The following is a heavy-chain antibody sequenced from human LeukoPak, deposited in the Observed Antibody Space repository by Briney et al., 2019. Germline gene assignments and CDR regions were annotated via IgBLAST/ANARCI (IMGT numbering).Heavy chain of an antibody. D-gene: IGHD3-3*01. J-gene: IGHJ3*01. CDR1: GGSISSYY. Sequence: SETLSLTCTVSGGSISSYYWNWIRQPPGKGLEWIGYISYSGSTNYNPSLKSRVTISGDTSKNQFSLNLNSVTAADTAVYYCARGRTPFGAYNPFDLWGQGTMVTVSS. CDR3: ARGRTPFGAYNPFDL. V-gene: IGHV4-59*01. CDR2: ISYSGST.